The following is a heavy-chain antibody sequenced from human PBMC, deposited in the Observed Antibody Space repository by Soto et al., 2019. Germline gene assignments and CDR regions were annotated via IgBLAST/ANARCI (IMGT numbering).Heavy chain of an antibody. J-gene: IGHJ4*02. CDR2: IWYDGSNK. CDR3: AREFRIRSSWYDICFDY. V-gene: IGHV3-33*01. CDR1: GFTFSSYG. Sequence: QVQLVESGGGVVQPGRSLRLSCAASGFTFSSYGMHWVRQAPGKGLEWVAVIWYDGSNKYYADSVKGRFTISRDNSKNTLYLQMNSLRAEDTAVYYYAREFRIRSSWYDICFDYWGQGTLVTVSS. D-gene: IGHD6-13*01.